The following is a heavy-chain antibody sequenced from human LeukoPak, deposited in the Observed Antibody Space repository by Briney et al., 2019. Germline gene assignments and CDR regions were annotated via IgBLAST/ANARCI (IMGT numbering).Heavy chain of an antibody. Sequence: GGSLRLSCSASGXTFSNYWMHWVRQAPGKGVVWVSIINSDGSSTNYADSVKGRFTISRDNAKNTLYLQMNSLRAEDTAVYYCARDYGDAFDVWGQGTMVTVSS. CDR3: ARDYGDAFDV. D-gene: IGHD4-17*01. J-gene: IGHJ3*01. V-gene: IGHV3-74*01. CDR1: GXTFSNYW. CDR2: INSDGSST.